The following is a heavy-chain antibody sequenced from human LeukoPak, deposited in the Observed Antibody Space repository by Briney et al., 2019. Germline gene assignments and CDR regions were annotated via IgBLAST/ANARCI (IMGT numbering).Heavy chain of an antibody. CDR2: ISSSSSTI. CDR3: ARGVRQQLPFLAFDY. Sequence: PGGSLRLSCAVSGFTFSSYSMNWVRQAPGKGLEWVSYISSSSSTIYYADSVKGRFTISRDNAKNSLYLQMNSLRAEDTAVYYCARGVRQQLPFLAFDYWGQGTLVTVSS. V-gene: IGHV3-48*01. CDR1: GFTFSSYS. D-gene: IGHD6-13*01. J-gene: IGHJ4*02.